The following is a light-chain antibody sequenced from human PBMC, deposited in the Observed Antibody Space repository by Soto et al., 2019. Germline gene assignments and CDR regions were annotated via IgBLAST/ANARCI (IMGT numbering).Light chain of an antibody. CDR3: XQRSNWPLT. Sequence: EIVLTQSPATLSLSPGERATLSCRASQSVSGYLAWYQQKPGQAPRLLIYDTSNRATGIPARFSGSGSGTDFTLTISSLEXEDXXXXXXXQRSNWPLTFGGGTKVEIK. J-gene: IGKJ4*01. CDR2: DTS. CDR1: QSVSGY. V-gene: IGKV3-11*01.